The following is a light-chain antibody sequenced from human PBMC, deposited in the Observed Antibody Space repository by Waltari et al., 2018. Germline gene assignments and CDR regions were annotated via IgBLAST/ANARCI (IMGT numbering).Light chain of an antibody. CDR3: SSYTSSSTLVV. J-gene: IGLJ2*01. CDR2: DVT. V-gene: IGLV2-14*03. Sequence: QSALTQPASVSGSPGQSITISCTGTSSDGGGYNYVSWYQQHPGKAPKLMIYDVTNRPSGVSNRFSGSKSGNTASLTISGLQAEDEAHYYCSSYTSSSTLVVFGGGTKLTVL. CDR1: SSDGGGYNY.